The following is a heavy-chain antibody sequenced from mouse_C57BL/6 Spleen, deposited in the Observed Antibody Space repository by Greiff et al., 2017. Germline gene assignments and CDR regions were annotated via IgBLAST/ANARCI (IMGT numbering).Heavy chain of an antibody. CDR3: TVPDGSLDY. V-gene: IGHV6-3*01. CDR2: IRLKSDNYAT. Sequence: EVMLVESGGGLVQPGGSMKLSCVASGFTFSNYWMNWVRQSPEKGLEWVAQIRLKSDNYATHYAESVKGRFTISRDDSQSSVYLQMNNLRAEDTGIYYCTVPDGSLDYWGQGTTLTVSS. CDR1: GFTFSNYW. D-gene: IGHD2-3*01. J-gene: IGHJ2*01.